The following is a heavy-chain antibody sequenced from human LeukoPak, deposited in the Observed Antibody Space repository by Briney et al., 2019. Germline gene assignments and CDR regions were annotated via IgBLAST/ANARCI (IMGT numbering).Heavy chain of an antibody. CDR1: GFTFSSYS. V-gene: IGHV3-48*01. J-gene: IGHJ4*02. CDR3: AREGWEDGYNIFDY. Sequence: GGSLRLSCAASGFTFSSYSMNWVRQAPGKGLEWVSYISSSSSTIYYADSVKGRFTISRDNSKNTLYLQMNSLRAEDTAVYYCAREGWEDGYNIFDYWGQGTLVTVSS. CDR2: ISSSSSTI. D-gene: IGHD5-24*01.